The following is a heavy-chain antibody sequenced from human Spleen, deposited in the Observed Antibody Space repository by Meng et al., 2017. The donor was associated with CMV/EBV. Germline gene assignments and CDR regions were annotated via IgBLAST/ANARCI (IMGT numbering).Heavy chain of an antibody. CDR2: IDGSDGST. V-gene: IGHV3-23*01. CDR1: GFTFSSYA. Sequence: CAASGFTFSSYAMSWVRQAPGKGLEWVSSIDGSDGSTYYADSVKGRFTISRDNSKNTLYLQMNSLRAEDTAVYYCAKRPSSRGNWFDPWGQGTLVTVSS. D-gene: IGHD2-2*01. CDR3: AKRPSSRGNWFDP. J-gene: IGHJ5*02.